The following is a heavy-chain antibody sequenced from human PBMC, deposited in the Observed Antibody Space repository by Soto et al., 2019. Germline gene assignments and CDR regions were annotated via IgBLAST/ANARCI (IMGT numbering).Heavy chain of an antibody. V-gene: IGHV3-33*01. J-gene: IGHJ6*02. CDR3: ARPLNTVRPYYGMDV. CDR2: IWYDGSNK. Sequence: QPGGSLRLSCAASGFTFSSYGMHWVRQAPGKGLEWVAVIWYDGSNKYYADSVKGRFTISRDNSKNTLYLQMNSLRAEDTAVYYCARPLNTVRPYYGMDVWGQGTTVTVSS. CDR1: GFTFSSYG. D-gene: IGHD4-4*01.